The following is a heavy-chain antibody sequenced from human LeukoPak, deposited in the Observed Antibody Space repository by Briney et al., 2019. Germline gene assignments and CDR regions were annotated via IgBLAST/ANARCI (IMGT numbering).Heavy chain of an antibody. D-gene: IGHD2-2*01. CDR2: IYISGST. J-gene: IGHJ4*02. CDR1: GGSISSYY. CDR3: ARQVVPAAMLASYFDY. Sequence: PSETLSLTCTVSGGSISSYYWSWIRQPAGKGLEWIGRIYISGSTNYNPSLKSRVTMSVDTSKNQFSLKLSSVTAADTAVYYCARQVVPAAMLASYFDYWGQGTLVTVSS. V-gene: IGHV4-4*07.